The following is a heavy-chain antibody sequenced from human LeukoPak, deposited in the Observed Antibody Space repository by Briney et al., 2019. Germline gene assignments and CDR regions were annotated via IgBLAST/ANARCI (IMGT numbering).Heavy chain of an antibody. CDR2: IKHDGSEK. J-gene: IGHJ4*02. CDR3: SRMFDFGRV. Sequence: GGSLRLSCAASGFIFSTYWMTWVRQAPGKGPEWVANIKHDGSEKYYVDSVKGRFTISRDNAKNSLFLQMNSLRVEDTAVYFCSRMFDFGRVWGQGTLVTVSS. D-gene: IGHD3-9*01. V-gene: IGHV3-7*01. CDR1: GFIFSTYW.